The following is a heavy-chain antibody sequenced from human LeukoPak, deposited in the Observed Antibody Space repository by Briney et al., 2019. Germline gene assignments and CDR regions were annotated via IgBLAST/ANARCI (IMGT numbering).Heavy chain of an antibody. V-gene: IGHV2-5*01. CDR1: GFSPSTSGVG. CDR3: AHRLRKLGPIDY. J-gene: IGHJ4*02. CDR2: IYWNDDK. D-gene: IGHD1-7*01. Sequence: SGPTLVNPTQTLTLTCTLSGFSPSTSGVGVGWIRQPPGKALECLALIYWNDDKRYSPSLKSRLTITKDTSKNKVVLTVTNNDPVDTATYYCAHRLRKLGPIDYWGQGTLVTVSS.